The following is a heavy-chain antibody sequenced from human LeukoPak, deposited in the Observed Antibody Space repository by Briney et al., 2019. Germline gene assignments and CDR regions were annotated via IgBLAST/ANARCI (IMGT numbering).Heavy chain of an antibody. J-gene: IGHJ4*02. CDR1: GGSTSSYY. V-gene: IGHV4-59*12. CDR2: IYYSGST. CDR3: ARGSDTGAGLY. D-gene: IGHD6-13*01. Sequence: SETLSLTCTVAGGSTSSYYWSWIRQPPGKGLEWIGYIYYSGSTKYNPSLKSRVTISVDTSKKQSSLKVSSVTAADTAVYCCARGSDTGAGLYWGQGTLVTVSS.